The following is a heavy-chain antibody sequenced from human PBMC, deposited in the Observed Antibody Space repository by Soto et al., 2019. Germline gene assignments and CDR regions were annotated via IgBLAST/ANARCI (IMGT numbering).Heavy chain of an antibody. Sequence: QVQLQESGPGLVKPSGTLSLTCAVSGGSISSSNWWSWVRQPPGKGLEWSGAIYHSGITNYNPTLKRPVTLSVDKSTNQFSLQLSSVTAADAAVYYCARVVGEKVVPAAMLICYGMDLWGQGSTVTVSS. D-gene: IGHD2-2*01. CDR1: GGSISSSNW. V-gene: IGHV4-4*02. CDR2: IYHSGIT. CDR3: ARVVGEKVVPAAMLICYGMDL. J-gene: IGHJ6*02.